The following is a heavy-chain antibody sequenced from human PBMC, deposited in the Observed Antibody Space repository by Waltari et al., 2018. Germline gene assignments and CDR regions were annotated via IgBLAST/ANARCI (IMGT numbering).Heavy chain of an antibody. CDR3: AKVSGYSYGYDYYYGMDV. CDR1: GYTFRRYA. Sequence: EVQLLESGGGLVQPGGSLRLDCAASGYTFRRYAMSGVRQAPGKGLEWVSAISGSGGSTYYADSVKGRFTISRDNSKNTLYLQMNSLRAEDTAVYYCAKVSGYSYGYDYYYGMDVWGQGTTVTVSS. V-gene: IGHV3-23*01. D-gene: IGHD5-18*01. J-gene: IGHJ6*02. CDR2: ISGSGGST.